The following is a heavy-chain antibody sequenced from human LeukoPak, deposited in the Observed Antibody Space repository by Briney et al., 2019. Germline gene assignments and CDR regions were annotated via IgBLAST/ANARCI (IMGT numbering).Heavy chain of an antibody. D-gene: IGHD6-19*01. CDR3: AKDITLAGSAIDS. CDR1: GFTFDDFV. Sequence: GGSLRLSCAASGFTFDDFVMHWVRQAPGKGLEWVSLISWDGGTTYYADSVKGRFTISRDNSINSLYLQLNSLRPEDTALYYCAKDITLAGSAIDSWGQGTLVTVSS. CDR2: ISWDGGTT. J-gene: IGHJ4*02. V-gene: IGHV3-43D*03.